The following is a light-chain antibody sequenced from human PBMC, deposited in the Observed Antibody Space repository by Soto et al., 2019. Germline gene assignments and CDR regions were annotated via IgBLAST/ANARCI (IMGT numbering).Light chain of an antibody. J-gene: IGKJ3*01. Sequence: EIVLTQSPATLSLSPGERATLSCRASQSVSNSLAWYQQKPGQAPRLLIYDASNRATGISARFSGSGSGTDFTLTISSLEPEDFAVYYCQQRSNWPPGEFTFGPGTRVDIK. CDR3: QQRSNWPPGEFT. CDR2: DAS. CDR1: QSVSNS. V-gene: IGKV3-11*01.